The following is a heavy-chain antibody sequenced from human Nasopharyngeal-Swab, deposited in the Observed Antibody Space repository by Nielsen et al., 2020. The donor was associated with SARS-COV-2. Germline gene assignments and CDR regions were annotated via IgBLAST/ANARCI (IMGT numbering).Heavy chain of an antibody. CDR1: GFTFSDYY. CDR2: ISSSGSTT. D-gene: IGHD6-19*01. V-gene: IGHV3-11*04. Sequence: GGSLRLSCAASGFTFSDYYMSWIRQAPGKGLEWVSYISSSGSTTYYADSVKGRFTISRDNAKNSLYLQMNSLRAEDTAVYYCARVESSGWFDYWGQGTLVTVSS. J-gene: IGHJ4*02. CDR3: ARVESSGWFDY.